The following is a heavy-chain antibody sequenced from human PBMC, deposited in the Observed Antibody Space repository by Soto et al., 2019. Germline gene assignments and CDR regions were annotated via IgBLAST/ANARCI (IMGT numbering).Heavy chain of an antibody. D-gene: IGHD3-10*01. Sequence: PSETLSLTCTVSGGSIISTISYWGWIRQPPGKGLEWIGSIHYSGSTYYNPSLKSRVTLSVATSKNQFSLKLSSVTAADTAVYYCARRHYGSDSYSIAIYWFDTWGQGTLVTVSS. CDR2: IHYSGST. CDR3: ARRHYGSDSYSIAIYWFDT. V-gene: IGHV4-39*01. CDR1: GGSIISTISY. J-gene: IGHJ5*01.